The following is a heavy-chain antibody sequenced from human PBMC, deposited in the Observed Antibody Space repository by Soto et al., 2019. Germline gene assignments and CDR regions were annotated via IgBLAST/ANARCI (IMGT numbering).Heavy chain of an antibody. Sequence: EVQLLESGGGLVQPGGSLRLSCAASGFTFSSYAMSWVRQAPGKGLEWVSAIIGSGGSTYYADSVKGRCTISRDNSKNTLYLHMNSLRAEDTAVYYCAKHYRGLGAMIVFLSSMPDYWGQGTLVTVSS. V-gene: IGHV3-23*01. CDR2: IIGSGGST. CDR3: AKHYRGLGAMIVFLSSMPDY. CDR1: GFTFSSYA. J-gene: IGHJ4*02. D-gene: IGHD3-22*01.